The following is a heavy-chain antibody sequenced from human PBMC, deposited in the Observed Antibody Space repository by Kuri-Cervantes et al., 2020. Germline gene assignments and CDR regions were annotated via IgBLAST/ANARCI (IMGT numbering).Heavy chain of an antibody. CDR2: ISNTI. V-gene: IGHV3-11*01. J-gene: IGHJ3*02. D-gene: IGHD4-17*01. CDR3: ARGPPYGDAFDI. CDR1: GFTFSDYY. Sequence: GESLKISCAASGFTFSDYYTSWVRQAPGKGLELISYISNTIYYRDSVKGRFTMSRDNAKNSLYLQMNSLRAEDTAVYYCARGPPYGDAFDIWGQGTMVTVSS.